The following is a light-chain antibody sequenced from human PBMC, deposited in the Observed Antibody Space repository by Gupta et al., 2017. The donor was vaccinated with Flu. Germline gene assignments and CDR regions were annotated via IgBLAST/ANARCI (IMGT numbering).Light chain of an antibody. V-gene: IGLV2-8*01. CDR3: SSDAGSDIWV. J-gene: IGLJ3*02. Sequence: SALTQPPSASGSPGQSVTISCTGTSSDVGRYDYVSWYQQHPGKAPKVLIYEVTKRPSGVPDRFSASKSGNTASLTVSGRQEEEEADYYGSSDAGSDIWVFGGGTKMTVL. CDR2: EVT. CDR1: SSDVGRYDY.